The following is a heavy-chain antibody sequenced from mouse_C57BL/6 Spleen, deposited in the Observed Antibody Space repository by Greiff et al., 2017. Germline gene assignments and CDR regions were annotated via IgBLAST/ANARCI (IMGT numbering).Heavy chain of an antibody. CDR3: AREYYGPFDY. CDR1: GYAFTNYL. V-gene: IGHV1-54*01. J-gene: IGHJ2*01. Sequence: VQLQESGAELVRPGTSVKVSCKASGYAFTNYLIEWVKQRPGQGLEWIGVINPGSGGTNYNEKFKGKATLTADKSSSTAYMQLSSLTSEDSAVYFCAREYYGPFDYWGPGTTLTVSS. CDR2: INPGSGGT. D-gene: IGHD1-1*01.